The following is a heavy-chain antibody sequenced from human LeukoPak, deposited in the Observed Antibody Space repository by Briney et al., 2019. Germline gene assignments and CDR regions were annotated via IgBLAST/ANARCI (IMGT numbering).Heavy chain of an antibody. J-gene: IGHJ4*02. Sequence: PGGSLRLSCAASGFTFSRYAMSWVPQAPGKGLEWVSAISGSGGNTYYADSVKGRFTISRDNSKNMLYLQMNSLRAEDTAVYYCAKSTAGFYSDWGQGTLVTVSS. CDR1: GFTFSRYA. CDR2: ISGSGGNT. CDR3: AKSTAGFYSD. D-gene: IGHD2/OR15-2a*01. V-gene: IGHV3-23*01.